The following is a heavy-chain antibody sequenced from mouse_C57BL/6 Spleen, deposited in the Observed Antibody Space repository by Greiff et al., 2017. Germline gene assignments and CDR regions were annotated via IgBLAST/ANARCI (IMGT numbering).Heavy chain of an antibody. CDR2: IDPSDSYT. CDR3: ARHYYGSSYLFAY. Sequence: QVQLKQSGAELVKPGASVKLSCKASGYTFTSYWMQWVKQRPGQGLEWIGEIDPSDSYTNYNQKFKGKATLTVDTSSSTAYMQLSSLTSEDSAVYYCARHYYGSSYLFAYWGQGTLVTVSA. CDR1: GYTFTSYW. V-gene: IGHV1-50*01. J-gene: IGHJ3*01. D-gene: IGHD1-1*01.